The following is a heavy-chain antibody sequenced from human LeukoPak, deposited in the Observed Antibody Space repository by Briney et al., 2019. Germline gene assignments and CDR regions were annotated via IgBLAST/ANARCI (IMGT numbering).Heavy chain of an antibody. V-gene: IGHV1-2*02. CDR1: GSTFTGYF. CDR3: ARKGGISGYFFDY. Sequence: ASVKVSCKASGSTFTGYFTHWVRQAPGQGLEWMGWINPNNGDTKYAQKFQGRVTMTRDTSIGTAYMELRSLTSDDTAVYYCARKGGISGYFFDYWGQGTLVTVSS. D-gene: IGHD1-26*01. CDR2: INPNNGDT. J-gene: IGHJ4*02.